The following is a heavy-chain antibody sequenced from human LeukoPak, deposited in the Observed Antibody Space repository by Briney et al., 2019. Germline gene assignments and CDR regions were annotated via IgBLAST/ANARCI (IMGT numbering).Heavy chain of an antibody. J-gene: IGHJ4*02. Sequence: GGSLRLSCATSGFPFETNAMSWVRQAPGKGLEWVATIGNTETFYADSVTGRFTISRDNSKNTVNLQMNRLRVEDTAIYYCAKDWIQFNRVFDCFDSWGQGTLVIVSS. D-gene: IGHD5-18*01. V-gene: IGHV3-23*01. CDR1: GFPFETNA. CDR2: IGNTET. CDR3: AKDWIQFNRVFDCFDS.